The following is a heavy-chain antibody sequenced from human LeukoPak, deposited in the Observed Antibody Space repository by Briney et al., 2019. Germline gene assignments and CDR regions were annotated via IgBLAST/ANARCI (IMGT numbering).Heavy chain of an antibody. CDR3: ARDGAPWHYDSSGYYYSPDY. J-gene: IGHJ4*02. V-gene: IGHV3-30-3*01. CDR2: ISYDGSNK. CDR1: GFTFSSYA. D-gene: IGHD3-22*01. Sequence: GGSLRLSCAASGFTFSSYAMHWVRQAPGKGLEWVAVISYDGSNKYYADSVKGRFTISRDNSKNTLYLQMNSLRAEDTAVYYCARDGAPWHYDSSGYYYSPDYWGQGTLVTVSS.